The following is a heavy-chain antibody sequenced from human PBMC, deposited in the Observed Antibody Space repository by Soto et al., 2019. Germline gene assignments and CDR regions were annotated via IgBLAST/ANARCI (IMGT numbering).Heavy chain of an antibody. J-gene: IGHJ4*02. Sequence: GGSLRLSCAGPGFTFSDCGLHWVRQAPGKGLEWVAMISYDGVDQYYRDSVQGRFTISRDDSKHTVYLQMNSLRTEDTAMYYCARSTYCNGGSCYPQYWGPGTLVTVSS. D-gene: IGHD2-15*01. CDR1: GFTFSDCG. CDR3: ARSTYCNGGSCYPQY. V-gene: IGHV3-30*03. CDR2: ISYDGVDQ.